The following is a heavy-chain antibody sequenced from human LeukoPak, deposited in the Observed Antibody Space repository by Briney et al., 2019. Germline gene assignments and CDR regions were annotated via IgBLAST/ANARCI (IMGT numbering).Heavy chain of an antibody. CDR3: AREQIVVGPGAFDI. Sequence: GGSLRLSCAASGFTFSSYAMSWVRQAPGKGLEWVSAISGSGGSTYYADSVKGRFTMSRDNAKNSLFLQMNSVRDEDTAVYYCAREQIVVGPGAFDIWGQGTMVTVSS. V-gene: IGHV3-23*01. D-gene: IGHD2-21*01. CDR1: GFTFSSYA. CDR2: ISGSGGST. J-gene: IGHJ3*02.